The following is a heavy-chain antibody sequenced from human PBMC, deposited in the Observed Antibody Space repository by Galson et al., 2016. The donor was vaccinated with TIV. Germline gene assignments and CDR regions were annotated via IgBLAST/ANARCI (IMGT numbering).Heavy chain of an antibody. CDR1: GASINNGNSY. CDR2: IFTNGRT. J-gene: IGHJ4*02. Sequence: TLSLTCTVSGASINNGNSYWNWIRQPAGKGLEWIGRIFTNGRTDYNPSLRSRITMSVDTSKNQFSLRLRSVTAADTAIYYCARRGVVITYWEANEKAEGGDYWGQGTLVIVSS. V-gene: IGHV4-61*02. CDR3: ARRGVVITYWEANEKAEGGDY. D-gene: IGHD3-3*01.